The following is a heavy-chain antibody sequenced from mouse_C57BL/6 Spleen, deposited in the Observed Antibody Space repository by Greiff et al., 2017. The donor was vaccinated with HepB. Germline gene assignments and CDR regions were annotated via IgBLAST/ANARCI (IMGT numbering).Heavy chain of an antibody. CDR1: GFTFSSYG. J-gene: IGHJ3*01. CDR3: ARDRPAWFAY. CDR2: ISSGGSYT. V-gene: IGHV5-6*01. Sequence: EVKVVESGGDLVKPGGSLKLSCAASGFTFSSYGMSWVRQTPDKRLEWVATISSGGSYTYYPDSVKGRFTISRDNAKNTLYLQMSSLKSEDTAMYYCARDRPAWFAYWGQGTLVTVSA.